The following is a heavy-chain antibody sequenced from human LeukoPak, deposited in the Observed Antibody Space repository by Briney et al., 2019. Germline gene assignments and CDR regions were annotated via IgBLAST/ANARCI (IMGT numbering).Heavy chain of an antibody. D-gene: IGHD2-2*01. CDR1: GFPFSSYS. J-gene: IGHJ4*02. Sequence: PGGSLRLSCAASGFPFSSYSMDWVRQAPGKGLEWLSYISSSSTTIYNADSVRGRFTISRDNAKNSLFLQMNSLRAEDTAVYSCARGGGFCGSTSCYGIDSWGQGTLVTVSS. CDR2: ISSSSTTI. CDR3: ARGGGFCGSTSCYGIDS. V-gene: IGHV3-48*01.